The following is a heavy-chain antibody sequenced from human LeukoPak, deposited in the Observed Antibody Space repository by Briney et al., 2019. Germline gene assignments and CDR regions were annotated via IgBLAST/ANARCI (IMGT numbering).Heavy chain of an antibody. CDR1: GFTFSSYS. Sequence: GGSLGLSCAASGFTFSSYSMNWVRQAPGKGLEWVSYISSSSTIYYADSVKGRFTISRDNAKNSLYLQMNSLRAEDTAVYYCARALPSITMVRGVIPPFDYWGQGTLVTVSS. CDR2: ISSSSTI. V-gene: IGHV3-48*01. CDR3: ARALPSITMVRGVIPPFDY. D-gene: IGHD3-10*01. J-gene: IGHJ4*02.